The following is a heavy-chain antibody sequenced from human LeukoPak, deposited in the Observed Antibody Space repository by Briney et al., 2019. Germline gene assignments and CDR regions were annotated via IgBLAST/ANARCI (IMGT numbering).Heavy chain of an antibody. CDR1: GFTFSSYA. Sequence: GGSLRLSCAASGFTFSSYAMSWVRQAPGKGLEWVSAISGSGGSTYYADSVKGRFTISRDNSKNTLYLQMNSLRAEDTAVYYCAKLFRRYGSGSYYNASNWFDPWGQGTLVTVSS. D-gene: IGHD3-10*01. V-gene: IGHV3-23*01. CDR2: ISGSGGST. CDR3: AKLFRRYGSGSYYNASNWFDP. J-gene: IGHJ5*02.